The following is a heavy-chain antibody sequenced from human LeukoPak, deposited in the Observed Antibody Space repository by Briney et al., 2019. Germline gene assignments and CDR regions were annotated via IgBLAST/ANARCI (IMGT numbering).Heavy chain of an antibody. CDR2: IYSGGST. D-gene: IGHD3-22*01. CDR1: GFTVSSNY. Sequence: PGGSLRLSCAASGFTVSSNYMSWVRQAPGKGLEWVSVIYSGGSTYYADSVKGRFTISRDNSKNTLYLQMNSLRAGDTAVYYCARVPLDYYDSSGYEHYWGQGTLSPSPQ. J-gene: IGHJ4*02. V-gene: IGHV3-53*01. CDR3: ARVPLDYYDSSGYEHY.